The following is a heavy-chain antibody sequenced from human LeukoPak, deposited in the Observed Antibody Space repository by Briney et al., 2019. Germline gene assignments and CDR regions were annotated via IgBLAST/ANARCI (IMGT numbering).Heavy chain of an antibody. V-gene: IGHV5-51*01. J-gene: IGHJ4*02. Sequence: GESLKISCKGSGYSFTSYWIGWVRQMPGKGLEWMGIIYPGDSDTRYSPSFQGQVTISADKSISTAYLQWSSLKASGTAMYYCARLGCSGGSCYSVPATAVYFDYWGQGTLVTVSS. CDR2: IYPGDSDT. D-gene: IGHD2-15*01. CDR3: ARLGCSGGSCYSVPATAVYFDY. CDR1: GYSFTSYW.